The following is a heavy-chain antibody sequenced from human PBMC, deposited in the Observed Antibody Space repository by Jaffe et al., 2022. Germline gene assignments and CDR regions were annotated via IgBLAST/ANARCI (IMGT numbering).Heavy chain of an antibody. Sequence: EVQLVESGGGLVQPGGSLRLSCAASGFTVSSNYMSWVRQAPGKGLEWVSVIYSGGSTYYADSVKGRFTISRDNSKNTLYLQMNSLRAEDTAVYYCELREDPYYYYYYYMDVWGKGTTVTVSS. CDR1: GFTVSSNY. D-gene: IGHD4-17*01. V-gene: IGHV3-66*02. CDR3: ELREDPYYYYYYYMDV. CDR2: IYSGGST. J-gene: IGHJ6*03.